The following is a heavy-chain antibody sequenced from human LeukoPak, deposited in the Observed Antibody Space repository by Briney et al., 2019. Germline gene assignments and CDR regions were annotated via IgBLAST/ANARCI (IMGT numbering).Heavy chain of an antibody. J-gene: IGHJ3*02. CDR3: ARDRAFDI. Sequence: PGMSLRLSCAASGFTFRSYGMHWVRQGPGKGLEWVAVIWSDGSQQHYADSVKGRFTISRDNSKNTLYLQMNSLRVDDTAVYYCARDRAFDIWGQGTMVTVSS. V-gene: IGHV3-33*01. CDR1: GFTFRSYG. CDR2: IWSDGSQQ.